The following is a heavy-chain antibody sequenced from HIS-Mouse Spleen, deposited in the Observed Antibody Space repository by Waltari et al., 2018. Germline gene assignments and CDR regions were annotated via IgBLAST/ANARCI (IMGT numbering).Heavy chain of an antibody. CDR1: GYSISSGYY. V-gene: IGHV4-38-2*02. Sequence: QVQLQESGPGLVKPSETLSLTCTVSGYSISSGYYWGWIRQPPGKGLEWIGGIYHSGSTYSNPSLKSRVTISVDTSKTQFSLKLSSVTAADTAVYYCARVKTWGQGTLVTVSS. CDR3: ARVKT. J-gene: IGHJ5*02. CDR2: IYHSGST.